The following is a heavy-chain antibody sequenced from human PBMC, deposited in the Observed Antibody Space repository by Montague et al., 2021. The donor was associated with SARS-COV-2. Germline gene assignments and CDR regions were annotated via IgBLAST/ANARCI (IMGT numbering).Heavy chain of an antibody. D-gene: IGHD6-19*01. CDR1: GDSVSSHSVA. CDR2: TYYRSKWYS. Sequence: CAISGDSVSSHSVAWSWLRRSPSRGLEWLGRTYYRSKWYSDYAPSVRGRLTVNPDASRNEFSLELNYVTPEDTAVYYCVRYSGWFYFDFWGQGTLVTVSS. CDR3: VRYSGWFYFDF. V-gene: IGHV6-1*01. J-gene: IGHJ4*02.